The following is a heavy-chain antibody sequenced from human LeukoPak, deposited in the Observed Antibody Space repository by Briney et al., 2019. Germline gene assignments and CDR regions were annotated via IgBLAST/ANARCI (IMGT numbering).Heavy chain of an antibody. V-gene: IGHV3-11*06. CDR3: ARTATGN. CDR1: GFTFSDVY. CDR2: ISSSGSST. D-gene: IGHD1-1*01. Sequence: GGSLRLSCAASGFTFSDVYMSWIRQAPGKGLEWVSYISSSGSSTKYADSVKGRFTISRDNAKNSLFLQMNSLRAEDTAVYYCARTATGNWGQGTLVTVSS. J-gene: IGHJ4*02.